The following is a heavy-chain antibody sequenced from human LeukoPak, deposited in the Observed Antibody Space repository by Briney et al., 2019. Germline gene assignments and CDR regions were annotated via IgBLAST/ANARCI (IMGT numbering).Heavy chain of an antibody. CDR2: ISSGSNRI. V-gene: IGHV3-48*01. Sequence: GGSLRLSCATFGFTFSDYSISWVRQAPGKGLEWISYISSGSNRIYYSESVKGRFSISRDNAENSVRLQMDSLRGDDTAVYYCARNWGLDFWGQGTLVSVFS. CDR1: GFTFSDYS. D-gene: IGHD3-16*01. J-gene: IGHJ4*02. CDR3: ARNWGLDF.